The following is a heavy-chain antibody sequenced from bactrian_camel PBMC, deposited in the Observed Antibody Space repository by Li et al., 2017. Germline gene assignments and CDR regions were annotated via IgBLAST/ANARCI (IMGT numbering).Heavy chain of an antibody. CDR2: INNSGGSYT. CDR3: SRAITATGWWEYTY. V-gene: IGHV3S40*01. CDR1: GFAFSSYA. D-gene: IGHD5*01. Sequence: DVQLVESGGGSVQAGGSPRLSCAASGFAFSSYAMTWVRQAPGKGLEWVSSINNSGGSYTYYADSVEGRFTISRDTAKNTVYLQLNSLATEDMAMYYCSRAITATGWWEYTYWGQGTQVTVS. J-gene: IGHJ4*01.